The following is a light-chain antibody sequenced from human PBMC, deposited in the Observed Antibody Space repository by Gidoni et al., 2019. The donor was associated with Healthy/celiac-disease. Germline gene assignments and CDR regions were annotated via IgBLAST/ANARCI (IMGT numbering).Light chain of an antibody. CDR2: GAS. J-gene: IGKJ5*01. Sequence: EIVWTQSPGTLSLSPGERATLYCRASQSVSSSYLAWYQQKPGQAPRLLIYGASSRATGIPDRFSGSVSGTDFTLTISRLEPEDFAVYYCQQYGSSRTTFGQGTRLEIK. CDR1: QSVSSSY. V-gene: IGKV3-20*01. CDR3: QQYGSSRTT.